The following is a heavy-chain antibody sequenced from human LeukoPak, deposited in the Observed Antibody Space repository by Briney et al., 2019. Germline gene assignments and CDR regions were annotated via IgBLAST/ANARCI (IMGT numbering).Heavy chain of an antibody. V-gene: IGHV3-30*03. CDR3: ARDIPGDC. Sequence: PGGSLRLSCAASGFTFSSYGMHWVRQAPGEGLEWVAVISYDGSNKYYADSVKGRFTISRDNSKNTLYLQMNSLRAEDTAVYYCARDIPGDCWGQGTLVTVSS. CDR2: ISYDGSNK. J-gene: IGHJ4*02. CDR1: GFTFSSYG.